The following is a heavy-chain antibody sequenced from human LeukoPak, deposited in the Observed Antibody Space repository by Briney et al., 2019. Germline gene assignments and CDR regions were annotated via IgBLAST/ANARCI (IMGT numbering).Heavy chain of an antibody. J-gene: IGHJ2*01. V-gene: IGHV3-30*03. CDR2: ISYDGSNK. Sequence: GRSLRLSCAASGFTFSSYGMHWVRQAPGKGLEWVALISYDGSNKYYADSVKGRFTISRDNSKNTLYLQMNSLRVEDTAVYYCARESGYCSGGSCYSLWYFDLWGRGTLVTVSP. CDR3: ARESGYCSGGSCYSLWYFDL. D-gene: IGHD2-15*01. CDR1: GFTFSSYG.